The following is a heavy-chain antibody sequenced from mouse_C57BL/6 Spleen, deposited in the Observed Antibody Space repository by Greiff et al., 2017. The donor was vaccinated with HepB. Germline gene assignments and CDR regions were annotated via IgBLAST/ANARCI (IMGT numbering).Heavy chain of an antibody. V-gene: IGHV1-82*01. CDR3: ARRITTVVADYFDY. D-gene: IGHD1-1*01. CDR1: GYAFSSSW. Sequence: VQLVESGPELVKPGASVKISCKASGYAFSSSWMNWVKQRPGKGLEWIGRIYPGDGDTNYNGKFKGKATLTADKSSSTAYMQLSSLTSEDSTVYFCARRITTVVADYFDYWGQGTTLTVSS. J-gene: IGHJ2*01. CDR2: IYPGDGDT.